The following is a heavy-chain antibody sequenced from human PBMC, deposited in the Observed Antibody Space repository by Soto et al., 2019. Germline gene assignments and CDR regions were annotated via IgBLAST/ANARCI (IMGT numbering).Heavy chain of an antibody. CDR3: ARSPSGDRKYNWFDP. CDR2: IYYSGST. Sequence: QVQLQESGPGLVKPSETLSLTCTVSGGSLSNYYWNWIRQPPGKALEWIAYIYYSGSTNYNPSLKSRVTISVDTSKNQFSLKLSSVTAADTAMYYCARSPSGDRKYNWFDPWGQGTLVTVPS. V-gene: IGHV4-59*08. J-gene: IGHJ5*02. CDR1: GGSLSNYY.